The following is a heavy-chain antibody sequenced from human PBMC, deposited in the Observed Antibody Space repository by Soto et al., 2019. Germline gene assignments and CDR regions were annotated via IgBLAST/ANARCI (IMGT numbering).Heavy chain of an antibody. D-gene: IGHD2-15*01. CDR3: AKDAPVRRCSGGSCYPTDVGDY. CDR1: GFTFSSYA. V-gene: IGHV3-23*01. J-gene: IGHJ4*02. Sequence: GGSLRLSCAASGFTFSSYAMSWVRQAPGKGLEWVSAISGSGGSTYYADSVKGRFTISRDNSKNTLYLQMNSLRAEDRAVYYCAKDAPVRRCSGGSCYPTDVGDYWGQGTLVTVSS. CDR2: ISGSGGST.